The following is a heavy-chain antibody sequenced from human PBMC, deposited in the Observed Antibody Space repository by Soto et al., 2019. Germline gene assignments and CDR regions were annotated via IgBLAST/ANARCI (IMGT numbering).Heavy chain of an antibody. D-gene: IGHD3-10*01. Sequence: GGSLRLSCAASGFTFRNYEMNWVRQAPGKGLEWVSYISNSGSTFYYADSVRGRFSISRDNAENSLYLQVHTLRAEDTAVYYCAREQGSGSYWYGTDVWGQGTTVTASS. CDR1: GFTFRNYE. CDR2: ISNSGSTF. V-gene: IGHV3-48*03. J-gene: IGHJ6*01. CDR3: AREQGSGSYWYGTDV.